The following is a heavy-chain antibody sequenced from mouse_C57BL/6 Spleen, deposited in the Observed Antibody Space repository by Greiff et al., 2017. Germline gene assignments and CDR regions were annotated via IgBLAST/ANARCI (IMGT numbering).Heavy chain of an antibody. CDR3: APLPGGYAMDY. Sequence: EVKLLESGGGLVKPGGSLKLSCAASGFTFTDYGMHWVRQAPGKGLEWVAYISSGSSTIYYADTVKGRFTISRDNAKNALFLQMPSLRSEYKGMYYCAPLPGGYAMDYWGQGTSVTVSS. CDR2: ISSGSSTI. J-gene: IGHJ4*01. V-gene: IGHV5-17*01. CDR1: GFTFTDYG. D-gene: IGHD2-10*01.